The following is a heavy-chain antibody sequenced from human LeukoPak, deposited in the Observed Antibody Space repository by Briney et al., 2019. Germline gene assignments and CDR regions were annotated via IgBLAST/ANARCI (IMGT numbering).Heavy chain of an antibody. Sequence: GGSLRLSCAASGFTFSSYGMPWVRQAPGNGVEWGAVIWFGGSYKYYADSVKGRFTISRDNSKNTLYLQMSSRSAEDTAVYFCATDPSGGSYYNGKDVCGQGTTVTVSS. J-gene: IGHJ6*02. CDR2: IWFGGSYK. V-gene: IGHV3-33*01. CDR3: ATDPSGGSYYNGKDV. CDR1: GFTFSSYG. D-gene: IGHD2-15*01.